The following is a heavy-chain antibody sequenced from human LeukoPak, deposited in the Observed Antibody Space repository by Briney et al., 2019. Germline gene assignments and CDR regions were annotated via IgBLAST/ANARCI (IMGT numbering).Heavy chain of an antibody. V-gene: IGHV3-30*02. J-gene: IGHJ4*02. Sequence: GGSLRLSCATSGFTFSTYGMHWVRQAPGKGLEWVAFTRYDGSNKYYADSVKGRFTISRDNSKNTLYLQMNSLRAEDTAVYYCAKGRYTSGGFDYWGQGTLVTVSS. CDR3: AKGRYTSGGFDY. CDR2: TRYDGSNK. CDR1: GFTFSTYG. D-gene: IGHD6-19*01.